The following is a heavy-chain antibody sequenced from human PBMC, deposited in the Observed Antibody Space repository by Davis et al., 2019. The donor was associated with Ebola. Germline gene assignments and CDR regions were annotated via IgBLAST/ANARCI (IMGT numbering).Heavy chain of an antibody. CDR2: INPNSGGT. J-gene: IGHJ6*03. V-gene: IGHV1-2*02. CDR3: ARDGKSIAALTYYYYYMDV. Sequence: ASVKVSCKASGYTFTGYYMHWVRQAPGQGLEWMGWINPNSGGTNYAQKFQGRVTMTRDTSISTAYMELSRLRSDDTAVYYCARDGKSIAALTYYYYYMDVWGKGTTVTVSS. D-gene: IGHD6-6*01. CDR1: GYTFTGYY.